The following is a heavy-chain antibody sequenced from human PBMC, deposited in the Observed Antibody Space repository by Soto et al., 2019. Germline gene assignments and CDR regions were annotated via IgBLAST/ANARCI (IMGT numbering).Heavy chain of an antibody. V-gene: IGHV4-39*01. J-gene: IGHJ3*02. CDR2: IYYSGST. CDR3: ARSSAASSMVEGGDAFDI. D-gene: IGHD2-2*01. Sequence: SETLSLTCTVSGGSISSSSYYWGWIRQPPGKGLEWIGSIYYSGSTYYNPSLKSRVTISVDTSKNQFSLKLSSVTAADPAVYYCARSSAASSMVEGGDAFDIWGQGTMVTVSS. CDR1: GGSISSSSYY.